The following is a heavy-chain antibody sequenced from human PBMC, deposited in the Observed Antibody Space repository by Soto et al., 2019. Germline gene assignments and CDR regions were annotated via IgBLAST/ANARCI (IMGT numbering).Heavy chain of an antibody. CDR1: GGSISSYY. D-gene: IGHD5-18*01. J-gene: IGHJ4*02. CDR2: IYYSGST. Sequence: QVQLQESGPGLVKPSETLSLTCTVSGGSISSYYWSWIRQPPGKGLDWIGYIYYSGSTNYNPPLKSTVTISVDTSRRQICLMPTPATAADTAVYYCARGYGSCFDYWGQGTLFTVSS. CDR3: ARGYGSCFDY. V-gene: IGHV4-59*01.